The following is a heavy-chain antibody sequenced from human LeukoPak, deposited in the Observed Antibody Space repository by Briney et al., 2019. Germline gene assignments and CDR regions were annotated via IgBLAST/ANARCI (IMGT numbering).Heavy chain of an antibody. CDR1: GGTFTGYY. J-gene: IGHJ6*02. D-gene: IGHD2-2*01. V-gene: IGHV1-2*06. CDR2: INPNSGGT. CDR3: AREKVRQSGMDV. Sequence: EASVKVSCKASGGTFTGYYMHWVRQAPGQGLEWMGRINPNSGGTNYAQKFQGRVTMTRDTSISTAYMELSRLRSDDTAVYYCAREKVRQSGMDVWGQGTTVTVSS.